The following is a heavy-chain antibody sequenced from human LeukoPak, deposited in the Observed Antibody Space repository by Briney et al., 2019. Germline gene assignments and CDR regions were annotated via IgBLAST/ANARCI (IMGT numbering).Heavy chain of an antibody. D-gene: IGHD1-14*01. CDR2: LYSDCNT. CDR1: GFTVITND. Sequence: GGSLRLSCAASGFTVITNDMTWVRQAPGKGLDLVSVLYSDCNTKYADSVQGRFTISRDNSKNTLYLEMNSLSPDDTAVYYCARGVEPLAANTLAYWGQGTLVTVSS. J-gene: IGHJ4*02. CDR3: ARGVEPLAANTLAY. V-gene: IGHV3-53*01.